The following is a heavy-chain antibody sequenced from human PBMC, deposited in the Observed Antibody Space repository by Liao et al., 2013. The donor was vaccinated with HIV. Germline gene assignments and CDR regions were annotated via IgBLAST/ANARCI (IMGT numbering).Heavy chain of an antibody. Sequence: QVQLQESGPGLVKPSETLSLTCTVSGGSISSSSYYWGWIRQPPGKGLEWIGSIYYSGRTYYNPSLKSRVTISIDTSKNQFSLKVSSVTAADTAVYYCARGRQGPLAFDIWGQGTMVTVSS. CDR2: IYYSGRT. J-gene: IGHJ3*02. V-gene: IGHV4-39*07. CDR1: GGSISSSSYY. CDR3: ARGRQGPLAFDI.